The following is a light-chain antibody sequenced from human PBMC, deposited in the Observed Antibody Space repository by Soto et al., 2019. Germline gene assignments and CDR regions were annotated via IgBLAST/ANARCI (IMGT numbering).Light chain of an antibody. CDR1: QSITSW. Sequence: DIQMTQSPSTLSASVGDRVTITCRASQSITSWLAWYQRKPGKAPKLLIYDASTLETGVPSRFSGSGSGTVFTLTISSLQPDDFATYYCQQYSSYSTFGPGTRVEIK. V-gene: IGKV1-5*01. CDR2: DAS. CDR3: QQYSSYST. J-gene: IGKJ1*01.